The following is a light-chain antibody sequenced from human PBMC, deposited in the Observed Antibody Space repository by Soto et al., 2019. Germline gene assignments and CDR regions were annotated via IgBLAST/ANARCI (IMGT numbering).Light chain of an antibody. V-gene: IGKV3-11*01. Sequence: IVLTQSPATLSLSPGERASLSCRASQTVGITLAWYQQRPGQSPRLLIFDASSRAAGIPARFSGGGSGTDFTLTISSLEPDDFAVYYCQKRFAWPLTFGGGTKVEIK. J-gene: IGKJ4*01. CDR2: DAS. CDR3: QKRFAWPLT. CDR1: QTVGIT.